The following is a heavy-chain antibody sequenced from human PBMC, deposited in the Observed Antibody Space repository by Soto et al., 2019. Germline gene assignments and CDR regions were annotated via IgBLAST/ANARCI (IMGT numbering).Heavy chain of an antibody. J-gene: IGHJ3*02. V-gene: IGHV3-7*01. Sequence: GGSLRLSCAASGFTISSYWMSWVRQAPGKGLEWVANIKQDGSEKYYVDSVKGRFTISRDNAKNSLYLQMNSLRAEDTAVYYCARYFFTYGSGSYFEAFDIWGQGTMVTVS. D-gene: IGHD3-10*01. CDR2: IKQDGSEK. CDR3: ARYFFTYGSGSYFEAFDI. CDR1: GFTISSYW.